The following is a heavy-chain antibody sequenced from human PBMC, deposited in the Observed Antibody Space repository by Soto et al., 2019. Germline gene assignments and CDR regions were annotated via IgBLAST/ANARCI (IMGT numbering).Heavy chain of an antibody. CDR3: VSQRTTVPTQAYFDY. V-gene: IGHV4-39*01. J-gene: IGHJ4*02. D-gene: IGHD4-17*01. CDR2: VYYRGRS. Sequence: PSKTLSLTCTVSGGSVTKSSYYWVWIRQSPGKGLEWIGSVYYRGRSYSKSSVKSRVTISVDTSKNRFSLSLNSVTASDTAVYFCVSQRTTVPTQAYFDYWGPGALVXV. CDR1: GGSVTKSSYY.